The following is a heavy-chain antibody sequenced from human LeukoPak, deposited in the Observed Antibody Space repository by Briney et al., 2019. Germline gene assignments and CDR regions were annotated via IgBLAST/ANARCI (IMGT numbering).Heavy chain of an antibody. CDR2: ITAGGTYI. CDR3: TRVGYIDEGIDY. Sequence: PGGSLRLSCAASGFIFNTYSMNWVRQAPGKGLEWVSSITAGGTYIFYANSVKGRFTISRDNAKNSLYLQMNSLRAEDTAIYYCTRVGYIDEGIDYWGQGTLVTVSS. J-gene: IGHJ4*02. V-gene: IGHV3-21*06. CDR1: GFIFNTYS. D-gene: IGHD5-24*01.